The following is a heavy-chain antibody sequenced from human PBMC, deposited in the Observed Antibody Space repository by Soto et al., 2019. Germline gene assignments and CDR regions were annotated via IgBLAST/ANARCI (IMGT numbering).Heavy chain of an antibody. V-gene: IGHV4-39*01. CDR2: IYYSGST. CDR1: GGSISSGGYS. D-gene: IGHD3-22*01. J-gene: IGHJ6*02. Sequence: SETLSLTCAVSGGSISSGGYSWSWIRQHPGKGLEWIGSIYYSGSTYYNPSLKSRVTISVDTSKNQFSLKLSSVTAADTAVYYCARRLYYDSSGFEGGGMDVWGQGTTVTVSS. CDR3: ARRLYYDSSGFEGGGMDV.